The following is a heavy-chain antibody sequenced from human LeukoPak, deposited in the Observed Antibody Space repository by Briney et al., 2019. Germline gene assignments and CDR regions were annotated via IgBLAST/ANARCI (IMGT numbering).Heavy chain of an antibody. J-gene: IGHJ4*02. CDR2: INPNSGGT. Sequence: GASVKVSCKASGYTFTGYYMHWVRQAPGQGLEWMGWINPNSGGTDYAQKFQGRVTMTRDTSISTAYMELSRLRSDDTAVYYCARVHGDYAAADYWGQGTLVTVSS. D-gene: IGHD4-17*01. V-gene: IGHV1-2*02. CDR1: GYTFTGYY. CDR3: ARVHGDYAAADY.